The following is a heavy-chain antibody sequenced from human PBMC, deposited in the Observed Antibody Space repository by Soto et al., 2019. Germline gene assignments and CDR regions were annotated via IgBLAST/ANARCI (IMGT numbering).Heavy chain of an antibody. J-gene: IGHJ5*02. CDR1: GYTFTSYG. D-gene: IGHD6-13*01. V-gene: IGHV1-18*01. CDR3: ARSVVGLAAAGMGGWFDP. CDR2: ISAYNGNT. Sequence: ASVKVSCKASGYTFTSYGISWVRQAPGQGLEWKGWISAYNGNTNYAQKLQGRVTMTTDTSTSTSYMELRSLRSDDTAVYYCARSVVGLAAAGMGGWFDPWGQGTLVTVSS.